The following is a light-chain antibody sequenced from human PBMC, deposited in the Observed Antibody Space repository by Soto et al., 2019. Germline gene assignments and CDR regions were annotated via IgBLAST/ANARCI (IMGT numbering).Light chain of an antibody. CDR2: DVS. CDR1: RSDIGVFNY. J-gene: IGLJ2*01. V-gene: IGLV2-14*03. CDR3: SSYTISSTLYVV. Sequence: QSALTQPASVSGSPGQSINISCTGTRSDIGVFNYVTWYQHHPGKAPKLVIYDVSNRPSGVSNRFSGSKSGNTASLTITGLQAEDEAEYYCSSYTISSTLYVVIGGGTKLTVL.